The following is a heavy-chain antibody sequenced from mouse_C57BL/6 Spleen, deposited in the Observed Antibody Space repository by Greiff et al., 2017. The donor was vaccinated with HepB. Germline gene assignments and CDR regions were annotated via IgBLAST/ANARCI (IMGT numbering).Heavy chain of an antibody. V-gene: IGHV14-1*01. D-gene: IGHD2-4*01. CDR1: GFNIKDYY. CDR3: TTADYDEDYAMDY. Sequence: VQLQQSGAELVRPGASVKLSCTASGFNIKDYYMHWVKQRPEQGLEWIGRIDPEDGDTEYAPKFQGKATMTADTSSNTAYLQLSSLTSEDTAVYYCTTADYDEDYAMDYWGQGTSVTVSS. J-gene: IGHJ4*01. CDR2: IDPEDGDT.